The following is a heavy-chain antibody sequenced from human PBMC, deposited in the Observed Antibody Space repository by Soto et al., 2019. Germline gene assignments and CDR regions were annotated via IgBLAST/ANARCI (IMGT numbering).Heavy chain of an antibody. CDR1: GFTFTNYA. CDR3: ARRGSDYSYFDY. D-gene: IGHD3-16*01. Sequence: EVQLLESGGGLVQPGGSLRLSCAASGFTFTNYAMRWVRQAPGKGLEWISTIGGSDGRTYYADSVKGRFTISKDNSKNTLYLQMNNLRAEYTAIYYCARRGSDYSYFDYWGQGTLVTVSS. J-gene: IGHJ4*02. CDR2: IGGSDGRT. V-gene: IGHV3-23*01.